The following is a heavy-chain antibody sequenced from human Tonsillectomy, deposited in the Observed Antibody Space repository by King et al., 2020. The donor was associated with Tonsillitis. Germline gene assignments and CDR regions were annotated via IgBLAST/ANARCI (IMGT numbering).Heavy chain of an antibody. Sequence: VQLVESGGGLVQPGGSLRLSCAASGFTFSSYAMSWVRQAPGKGLEWVSAISGSGGSTYYADSVKGRFTISRDNSKNTLYLQMNSLRAEDTAVYYCAKAKFVAGYSSGWGAYYGMDVWGQGTTVTVS. V-gene: IGHV3-23*04. J-gene: IGHJ6*02. D-gene: IGHD6-19*01. CDR3: AKAKFVAGYSSGWGAYYGMDV. CDR1: GFTFSSYA. CDR2: ISGSGGST.